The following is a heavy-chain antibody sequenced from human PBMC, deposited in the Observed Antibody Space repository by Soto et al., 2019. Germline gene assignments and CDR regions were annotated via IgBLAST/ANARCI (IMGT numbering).Heavy chain of an antibody. CDR2: IIPIFGTA. J-gene: IGHJ6*02. CDR1: GGTFSSYA. D-gene: IGHD2-2*01. V-gene: IGHV1-69*13. CDR3: ARDTSSPSHNYGMDV. Sequence: SVKVSCKASGGTFSSYAISWVRQAPGQGLEWMGGIIPIFGTANYAQKFQGRVTITADESTSTAYMELSSLRSEDTAVYYCARDTSSPSHNYGMDVWGQGTTVTVSS.